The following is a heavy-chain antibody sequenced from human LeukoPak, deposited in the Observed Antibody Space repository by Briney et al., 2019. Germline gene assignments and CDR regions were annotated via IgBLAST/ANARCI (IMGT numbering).Heavy chain of an antibody. J-gene: IGHJ6*03. D-gene: IGHD6-13*01. CDR1: GYTFTSYD. CDR3: ARGAGIAAAGDYYYMDV. Sequence: ASVKVSCKASGYTFTSYDINWVRQATGQGLEWMGWMNPNSGNTGYAQKFQRRVTMTRNTSISTAYMELSSLRSEDTAVYYCARGAGIAAAGDYYYMDVWGKGTTVTISS. CDR2: MNPNSGNT. V-gene: IGHV1-8*02.